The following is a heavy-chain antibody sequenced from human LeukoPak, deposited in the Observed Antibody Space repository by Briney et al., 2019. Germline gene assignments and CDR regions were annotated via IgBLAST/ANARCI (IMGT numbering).Heavy chain of an antibody. CDR2: INHSGST. CDR3: ARGPYYGSGSYSLWGYYFDY. D-gene: IGHD3-10*01. Sequence: SETLSLTCAVYGGSFSGYHWSWIRQPPGKGLEWIGEINHSGSTNYNPSLKSRVTISVDTSKNQFSLKLSSVTAADTAVYYCARGPYYGSGSYSLWGYYFDYWGQGTLVTVSS. V-gene: IGHV4-34*01. CDR1: GGSFSGYH. J-gene: IGHJ4*02.